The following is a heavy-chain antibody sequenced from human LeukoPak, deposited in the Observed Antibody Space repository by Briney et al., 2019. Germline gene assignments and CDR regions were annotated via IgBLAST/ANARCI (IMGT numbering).Heavy chain of an antibody. J-gene: IGHJ4*02. CDR3: ARVSRRQVVTATYYFDY. Sequence: ASVKVSCKASGYTFTSYDINWVRQATGQGLEWMGWMNPNSGNTGYAQKFQGRVTMTRNTSISTAYMELSSLRSEDTAVYYCARVSRRQVVTATYYFDYWGQGTLVTVSS. V-gene: IGHV1-8*01. D-gene: IGHD2-21*02. CDR1: GYTFTSYD. CDR2: MNPNSGNT.